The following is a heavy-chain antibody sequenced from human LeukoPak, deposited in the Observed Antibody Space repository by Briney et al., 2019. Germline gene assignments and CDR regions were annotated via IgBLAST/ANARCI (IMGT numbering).Heavy chain of an antibody. CDR1: GGTFSSYA. Sequence: SVKVSCKASGGTFSSYAISWVRQAPGQGLEWMGGVIPIFGTANYAQKFQGRVTITTDESTSTAYMELSSLRPEDTAVYYCAREPYNWNDGEYFQHWGQGTLVTVSS. CDR3: AREPYNWNDGEYFQH. J-gene: IGHJ1*01. D-gene: IGHD1-1*01. CDR2: VIPIFGTA. V-gene: IGHV1-69*05.